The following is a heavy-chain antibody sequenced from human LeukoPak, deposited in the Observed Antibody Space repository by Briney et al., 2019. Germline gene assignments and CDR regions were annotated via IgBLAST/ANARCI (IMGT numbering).Heavy chain of an antibody. D-gene: IGHD6-13*01. CDR3: ARTEDGSSWNFDY. CDR1: GFTFSTYN. Sequence: PGGSLRLSCAASGFTFSTYNMNWVCQAPGKGLEWVSSISSSGSYEYYADSVKGRFTISRDNAKNSLYLQMNSLRAEDTALYYCARTEDGSSWNFDYWGQGTLVTVSS. J-gene: IGHJ4*02. CDR2: ISSSGSYE. V-gene: IGHV3-21*01.